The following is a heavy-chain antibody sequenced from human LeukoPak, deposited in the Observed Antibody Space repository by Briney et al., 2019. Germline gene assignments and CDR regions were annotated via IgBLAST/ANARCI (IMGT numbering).Heavy chain of an antibody. CDR2: ISAYNGNT. CDR3: ARDSKTRFGELLGDY. V-gene: IGHV1-18*01. J-gene: IGHJ4*02. Sequence: GASVKVSCKASGYTFTSYGISWVRQAPGQGLEWMGWISAYNGNTNYAQKLQGRVTMTTDTSTSTAYMELRSLRSDDTAVYYCARDSKTRFGELLGDYWGQGTLVTVSS. D-gene: IGHD3-10*01. CDR1: GYTFTSYG.